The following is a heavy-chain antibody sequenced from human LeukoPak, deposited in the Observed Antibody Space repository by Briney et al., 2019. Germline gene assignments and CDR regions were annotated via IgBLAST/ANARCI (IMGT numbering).Heavy chain of an antibody. J-gene: IGHJ4*02. CDR3: ARVIAAAEILIDY. CDR2: IYYSGST. Sequence: PSETLSLTCTVSGGSISSYYWSWIRQPPGKGLEWIGYIYYSGSTNYNPSLKGRVTISVDTSKNQFSLKLSSVTAADTAVYYCARVIAAAEILIDYWGQGTLVTVSS. D-gene: IGHD6-13*01. CDR1: GGSISSYY. V-gene: IGHV4-59*01.